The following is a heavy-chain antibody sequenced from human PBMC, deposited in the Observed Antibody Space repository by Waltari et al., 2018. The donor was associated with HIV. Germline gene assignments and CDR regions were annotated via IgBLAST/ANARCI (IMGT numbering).Heavy chain of an antibody. CDR3: ARDQEFMTTVTPLAY. CDR2: IWDDGSKT. CDR1: GFTFNNYG. V-gene: IGHV3-33*01. Sequence: QVQLVESGGGVVQPGGSLRLSCAASGFTFNNYGIHWVRQAPGKGLEWVAVIWDDGSKTYYEGSVKGRFTISRDTSKNTVYLQMSSLRAEDTALYYCARDQEFMTTVTPLAYWGQGTPVTVSS. D-gene: IGHD4-4*01. J-gene: IGHJ4*02.